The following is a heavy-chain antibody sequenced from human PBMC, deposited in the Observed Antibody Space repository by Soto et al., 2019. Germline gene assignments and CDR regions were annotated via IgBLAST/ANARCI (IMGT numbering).Heavy chain of an antibody. V-gene: IGHV1-18*01. Sequence: VASVKVSCKASGYTFTSYGISWVRQAPGQGLEWMGWISAYNGNTNYAQKLQGRVTMTTDTSTSTAYMELRSLRSDDTAVYYCARSGYYDSSGYYYPFGDYFDYWGQGTLVTVSS. CDR1: GYTFTSYG. J-gene: IGHJ4*02. CDR2: ISAYNGNT. CDR3: ARSGYYDSSGYYYPFGDYFDY. D-gene: IGHD3-22*01.